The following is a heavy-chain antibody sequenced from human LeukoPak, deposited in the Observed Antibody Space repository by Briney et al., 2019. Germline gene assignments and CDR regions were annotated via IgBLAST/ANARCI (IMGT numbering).Heavy chain of an antibody. CDR1: GFTFTNAW. CDR3: AKYDTSVNFDY. D-gene: IGHD3-22*01. V-gene: IGHV3-15*01. CDR2: IKSKTDGGTT. Sequence: GGSLRLSCVASGFTFTNAWTSWVRQAPGKGPEWVGHIKSKTDGGTTDYAAPVKGRFIISRDDSKHTLYLQMNSLKTDDTAVYYCAKYDTSVNFDYWGLGTLVTVSS. J-gene: IGHJ4*02.